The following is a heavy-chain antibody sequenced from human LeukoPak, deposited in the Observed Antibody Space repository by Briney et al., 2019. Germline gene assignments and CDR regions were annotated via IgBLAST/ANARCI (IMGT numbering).Heavy chain of an antibody. V-gene: IGHV3-74*01. CDR1: GFTFSSYW. J-gene: IGHJ5*02. D-gene: IGHD6-6*01. CDR2: INSDGTTT. Sequence: PGGPLRLSWAASGFTFSSYWMHGGRDARGKGLVWVSRINSDGTTTNYADSVKGRFTISRDNAKNTLYLQVSSVSAEDTAVYCCARGDRPEYSTSAANWFVTSGQGKLVTVSS. CDR3: ARGDRPEYSTSAANWFVT.